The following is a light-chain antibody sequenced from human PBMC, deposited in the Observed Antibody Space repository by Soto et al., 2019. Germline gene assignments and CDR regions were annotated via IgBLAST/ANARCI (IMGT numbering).Light chain of an antibody. Sequence: EIVLTQSPATLSLSPGERATLSCSASQSISNPLAWYQQKPGQAPRLLIYDASNRATGIPARFSGSGSGGDFTLTISGLEPEDFAVYYCQQYGSSPLISFGQGTRLEIK. CDR1: QSISNP. CDR3: QQYGSSPLIS. CDR2: DAS. V-gene: IGKV3-11*02. J-gene: IGKJ5*01.